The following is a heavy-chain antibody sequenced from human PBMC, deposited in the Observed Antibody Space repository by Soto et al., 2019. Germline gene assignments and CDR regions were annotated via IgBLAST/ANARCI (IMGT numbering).Heavy chain of an antibody. V-gene: IGHV4-30-4*01. CDR1: GGSISRADYY. J-gene: IGHJ6*02. Sequence: SXTFTVSGGSISRADYYWSWIRQPPGKGLEWIGYIYYSGSTYYNPSLKSRVTISVDTSKNQFSLKLSSVTAADTAVYYCAKEPVSITIFGVNGMDVWGQGTTVTVSS. CDR3: AKEPVSITIFGVNGMDV. D-gene: IGHD3-3*01. CDR2: IYYSGST.